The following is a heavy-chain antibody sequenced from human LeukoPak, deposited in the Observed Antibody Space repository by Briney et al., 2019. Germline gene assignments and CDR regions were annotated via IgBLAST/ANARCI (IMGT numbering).Heavy chain of an antibody. CDR2: IYYSGST. Sequence: SETLSLTCTVSGGSISSYYWSWIRQPPGKGLEWIGYIYYSGSTNYNPSLKSRVTISVDTSKNQFSLKLSSVTAADTAVYYCASAPIYYYDSSGYYGGHDAFDIWGQGTMVTVSS. CDR1: GGSISSYY. CDR3: ASAPIYYYDSSGYYGGHDAFDI. V-gene: IGHV4-59*01. D-gene: IGHD3-22*01. J-gene: IGHJ3*02.